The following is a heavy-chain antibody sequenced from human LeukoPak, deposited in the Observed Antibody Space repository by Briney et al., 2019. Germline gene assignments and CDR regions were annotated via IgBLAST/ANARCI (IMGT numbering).Heavy chain of an antibody. V-gene: IGHV4-39*01. J-gene: IGHJ5*02. CDR2: IYHSGST. Sequence: PSETLSHTCTVSGDSISSSSYYWGWNRQPPGKGLEWIGSIYHSGSTYYNPSLKSRVTISIDTSENQFSLKLRSVTAADTAVYYCATHLPGYSNTWLGPWGQGTLVTVSS. D-gene: IGHD2/OR15-2a*01. CDR1: GDSISSSSYY. CDR3: ATHLPGYSNTWLGP.